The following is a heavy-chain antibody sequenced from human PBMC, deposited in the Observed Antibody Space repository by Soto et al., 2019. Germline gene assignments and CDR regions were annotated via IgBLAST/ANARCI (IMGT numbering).Heavy chain of an antibody. Sequence: GASVKVSCKASGYTFTSYGISWVRQAPGQGLEWMGWISAYNGNTNYAQKLQGRVTMTTDTSTSTAYMELRSLRSDDTAVYYCARDGCIAAAGTGNWFDPWGQGTLVTVSS. CDR3: ARDGCIAAAGTGNWFDP. CDR1: GYTFTSYG. V-gene: IGHV1-18*01. D-gene: IGHD6-13*01. J-gene: IGHJ5*02. CDR2: ISAYNGNT.